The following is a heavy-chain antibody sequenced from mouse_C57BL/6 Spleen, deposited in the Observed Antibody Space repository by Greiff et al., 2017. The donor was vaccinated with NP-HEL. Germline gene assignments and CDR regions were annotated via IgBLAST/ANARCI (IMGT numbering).Heavy chain of an antibody. CDR2: IYPGDGDT. J-gene: IGHJ1*03. D-gene: IGHD1-1*01. CDR1: GYAFSSSW. CDR3: ARDYGSSYGYFDV. Sequence: VQLQESGPELVKPGASVKISCKASGYAFSSSWMNWVKQRPGKGLEWIGRIYPGDGDTNYNGKFKGKATLTADKSSSTAYMQLSSLTSGDSAVYFCARDYGSSYGYFDVGGTGTTVTVSS. V-gene: IGHV1-82*01.